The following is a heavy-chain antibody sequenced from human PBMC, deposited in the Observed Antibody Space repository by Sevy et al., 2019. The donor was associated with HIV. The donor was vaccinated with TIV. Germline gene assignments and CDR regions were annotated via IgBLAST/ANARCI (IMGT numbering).Heavy chain of an antibody. J-gene: IGHJ4*02. CDR1: GFSFSTYS. Sequence: GGSLRLSCGAAGFSFSTYSLNWVRRAPGKGLEWISYLSGTSQTIDYADSVKGRFTISRDNAKNSLYLQMNSLGAEDTAIYYCARVPLYDDPWYCDHWGQGSLVTVSS. D-gene: IGHD2-15*01. V-gene: IGHV3-48*01. CDR2: LSGTSQTI. CDR3: ARVPLYDDPWYCDH.